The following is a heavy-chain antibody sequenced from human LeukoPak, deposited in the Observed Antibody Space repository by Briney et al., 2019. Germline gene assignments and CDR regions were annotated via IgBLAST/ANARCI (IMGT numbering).Heavy chain of an antibody. CDR1: GYTFTGYY. CDR3: ARGFGPATLSNWFDP. V-gene: IGHV1-2*02. CDR2: INPNSGGT. D-gene: IGHD2/OR15-2a*01. J-gene: IGHJ5*02. Sequence: GASVKVSCKASGYTFTGYYMHWVRQAPGQGLEWMGWINPNSGGTNYAQDFQGRFTMTRDTSISTDYMELRRLTSDDTAVYYCARGFGPATLSNWFDPWGQGTLVTVSP.